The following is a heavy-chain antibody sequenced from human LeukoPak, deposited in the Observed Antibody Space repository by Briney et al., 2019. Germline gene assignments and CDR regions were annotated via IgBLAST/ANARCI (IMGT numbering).Heavy chain of an antibody. D-gene: IGHD2-8*01. V-gene: IGHV4-30-4*01. CDR2: IYYSGNT. Sequence: SQTLSLTCTVSGGSISSGDYYWSWIRQPPGKGLEWIGYIYYSGNTYYNPSLKSRVTISVDTSKNQFSLKLSSVTAADTAVYYCARYIVLMVYARNWFDPWGQGTLVTVSS. J-gene: IGHJ5*02. CDR1: GGSISSGDYY. CDR3: ARYIVLMVYARNWFDP.